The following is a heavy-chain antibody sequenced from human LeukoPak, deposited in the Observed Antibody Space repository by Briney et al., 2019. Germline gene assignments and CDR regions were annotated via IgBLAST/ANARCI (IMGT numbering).Heavy chain of an antibody. J-gene: IGHJ4*02. V-gene: IGHV3-74*01. CDR3: ARGIAARPVDY. D-gene: IGHD6-6*01. CDR2: ISPTGSTT. Sequence: GGSLRLSCTASGFSFSGHWMHWARQLPGKGLVWVSRISPTGSTTSYADSVKGRFTVSRDNSKNTLYLQMNSLRAEDTAVYYCARGIAARPVDYWGQGTLVTVSS. CDR1: GFSFSGHW.